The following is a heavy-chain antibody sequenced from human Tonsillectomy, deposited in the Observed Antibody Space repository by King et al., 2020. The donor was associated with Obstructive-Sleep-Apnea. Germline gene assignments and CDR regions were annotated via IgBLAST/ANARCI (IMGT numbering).Heavy chain of an antibody. CDR3: TRDRGRVGTTVTTLAFDI. J-gene: IGHJ3*02. V-gene: IGHV3-49*03. CDR1: GFTFGDYA. CDR2: IRSKAYGGTT. Sequence: VQLVESGGGLVQPGRSLRLSCTASGFTFGDYAMSWFRQAPGKGLEWVGFIRSKAYGGTTDYAASVKGRFTISRDDSKSIAYLQMNSLKTEDTAVYYCTRDRGRVGTTVTTLAFDIWGQGTMVTVSS. D-gene: IGHD4-11*01.